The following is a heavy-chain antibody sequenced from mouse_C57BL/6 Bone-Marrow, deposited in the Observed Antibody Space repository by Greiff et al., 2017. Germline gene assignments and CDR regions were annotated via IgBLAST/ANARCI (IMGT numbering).Heavy chain of an antibody. CDR1: GFNIKDDY. CDR2: IDPENGDT. D-gene: IGHD2-1*01. Sequence: EVQLQQSGAELVRPGASVKLSCTASGFNIKDDYMHWVKQRPEQGLEWIGWIDPENGDTEYASKFQGKATITADTSSNTAYLQLSSLTSEDTAVYYCTYYGKGYFDYWGQGTTLTVSS. CDR3: TYYGKGYFDY. J-gene: IGHJ2*01. V-gene: IGHV14-4*01.